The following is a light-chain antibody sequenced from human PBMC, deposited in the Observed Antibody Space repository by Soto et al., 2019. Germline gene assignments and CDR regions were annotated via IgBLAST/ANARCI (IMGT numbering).Light chain of an antibody. J-gene: IGLJ3*02. CDR1: SSNIGSNT. Sequence: QSVLTQPPSASGTHGQRVTISCSGSSSNIGSNTVNWYQQVPGTAPKYVIYTNNQRPSGVPARFSGSQSGTSASLAISGLQSEDEAVYYCAAWDDTLNGQVFGGGTKLTVL. V-gene: IGLV1-44*01. CDR2: TNN. CDR3: AAWDDTLNGQV.